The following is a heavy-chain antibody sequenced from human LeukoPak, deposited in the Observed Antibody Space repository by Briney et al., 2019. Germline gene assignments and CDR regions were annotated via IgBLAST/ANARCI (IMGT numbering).Heavy chain of an antibody. Sequence: ASVKVSCKASGGTFSSYAISWVRQAPGQGLEWMGWISAYNGNTNYAQKLQGRVTMTTDTSTSTAYMELRSLRSDDTAVYYCARDDSITIFGVVTDNWFDPWGQGTLVTVSS. CDR3: ARDDSITIFGVVTDNWFDP. V-gene: IGHV1-18*01. CDR2: ISAYNGNT. CDR1: GGTFSSYA. J-gene: IGHJ5*02. D-gene: IGHD3-3*01.